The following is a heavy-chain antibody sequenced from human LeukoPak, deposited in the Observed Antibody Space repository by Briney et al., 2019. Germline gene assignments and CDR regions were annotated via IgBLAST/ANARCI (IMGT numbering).Heavy chain of an antibody. CDR1: GGSFSGYY. Sequence: SETLSLTCAVYGGSFSGYYWSWIRQPPGKGLEWIGEINHSGSTNYNPSLKSRVTISVDTSKNQFSLKLNSVTAADTAVYYCARRRDGNYFDYWGQGTPVTVCS. J-gene: IGHJ4*02. V-gene: IGHV4-34*01. D-gene: IGHD5-24*01. CDR3: ARRRDGNYFDY. CDR2: INHSGST.